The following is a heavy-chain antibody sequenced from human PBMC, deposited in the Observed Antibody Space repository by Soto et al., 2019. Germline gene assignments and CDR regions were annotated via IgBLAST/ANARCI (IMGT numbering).Heavy chain of an antibody. CDR3: ARGDEGFWSGYSYPTLDY. Sequence: KPSETLSLTCTVSGGSISSYYWGWIRQPRGKGLEWIGYVYYSGSTNYNPSLKSRVTISVDTSKTQFSPKLSSVTAADTAVYYCARGDEGFWSGYSYPTLDYWGQGTLVPVSS. J-gene: IGHJ4*02. CDR1: GGSISSYY. D-gene: IGHD3-3*01. CDR2: VYYSGST. V-gene: IGHV4-59*01.